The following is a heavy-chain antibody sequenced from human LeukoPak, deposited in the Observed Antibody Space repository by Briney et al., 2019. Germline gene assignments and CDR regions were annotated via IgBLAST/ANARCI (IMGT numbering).Heavy chain of an antibody. CDR3: ARVGSPYSYPDYYYGMDV. D-gene: IGHD5-18*01. CDR1: GGSFSGYY. CDR2: INHSGST. J-gene: IGHJ6*02. Sequence: SETLSLTCAVYGGSFSGYYWSWIRQPPGKGLEWIGEINHSGSTNYNPSLKSRVTISVDTSKNRFSLKLSSVTAADTAVYYCARVGSPYSYPDYYYGMDVWGQGTTVTVSS. V-gene: IGHV4-34*01.